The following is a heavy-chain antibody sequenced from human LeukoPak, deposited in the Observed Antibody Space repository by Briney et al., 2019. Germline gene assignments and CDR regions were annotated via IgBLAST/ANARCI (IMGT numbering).Heavy chain of an antibody. J-gene: IGHJ6*03. CDR3: ARGSSYGSRYYYYYYMDV. CDR2: IIPIFGTA. D-gene: IGHD5-18*01. CDR1: GGTFSSYA. V-gene: IGHV1-69*13. Sequence: GGSVKVSCKASGGTFSSYAISWVRQAPGQGLEWMGGIIPIFGTANYAQKFQGRVTITADESTSTAYMELSSLRSEDTAVYYCARGSSYGSRYYYYYYMDVWGKGTTVTISS.